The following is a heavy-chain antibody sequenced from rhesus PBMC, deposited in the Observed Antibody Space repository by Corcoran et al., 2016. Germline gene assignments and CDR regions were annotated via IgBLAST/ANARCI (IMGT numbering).Heavy chain of an antibody. J-gene: IGHJ4*01. Sequence: QVQLQESGPGLVKPSETLSLTCAVSGGSISDSYYWNWIRQPPGKGLEEIGKIYGNSARTYYNPSLKSRVTSSKDTSKNQCFLKLSSVTAADTTVDYCARDVDWGQGVLVTVSS. CDR1: GGSISDSYY. CDR2: IYGNSART. V-gene: IGHV4S9*01. CDR3: ARDVD.